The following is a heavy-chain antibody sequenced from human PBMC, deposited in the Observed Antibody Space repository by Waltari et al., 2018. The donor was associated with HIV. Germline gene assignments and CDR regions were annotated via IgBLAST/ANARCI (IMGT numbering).Heavy chain of an antibody. V-gene: IGHV4-31*03. D-gene: IGHD3-10*01. Sequence: QVQLQESGPGLVKPSQTLSLTCPVPGGSIRSAGFYWSWIRQHPGKGLEWIGNIYYTGSTYYNPSLKSRVTISIDTSNNQFSLNLSSVTAADTAVYYCARDYGSGRGGGMDVWGQGTTVTVSS. J-gene: IGHJ6*02. CDR1: GGSIRSAGFY. CDR2: IYYTGST. CDR3: ARDYGSGRGGGMDV.